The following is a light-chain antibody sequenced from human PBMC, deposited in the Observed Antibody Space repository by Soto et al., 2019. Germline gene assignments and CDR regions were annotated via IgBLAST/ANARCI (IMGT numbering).Light chain of an antibody. V-gene: IGKV4-1*01. Sequence: DIVMTQSPDSLAVSLGERATINCKSSQSLLYRSDNKNYLAWYQQKPGQPPKLLIYWASTRESGVPDRFSGSGSGTDFTLTISSLQAEDVAVYYCHQYYSGPRTFGPGTKVAIK. CDR2: WAS. CDR3: HQYYSGPRT. CDR1: QSLLYRSDNKNY. J-gene: IGKJ3*01.